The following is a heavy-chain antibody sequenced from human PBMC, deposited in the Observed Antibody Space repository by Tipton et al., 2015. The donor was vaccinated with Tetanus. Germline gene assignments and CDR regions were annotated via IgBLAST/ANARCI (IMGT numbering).Heavy chain of an antibody. V-gene: IGHV4-30-2*01. CDR2: IYQTGST. Sequence: TLSLTCNVTGALLTTGGYSWGWIRQPPGQGLEWMGYIYQTGSTYFNPSLRSRLTMSFKMSKNQFSLKLTSVTAADTAVYFCARTPDYYYGMDVWGQGTTVTVSS. CDR1: GALLTTGGYS. J-gene: IGHJ6*02. CDR3: ARTPDYYYGMDV.